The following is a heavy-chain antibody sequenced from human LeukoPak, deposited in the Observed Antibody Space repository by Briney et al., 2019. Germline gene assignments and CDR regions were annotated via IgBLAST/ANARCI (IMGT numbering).Heavy chain of an antibody. D-gene: IGHD3-10*01. Sequence: GGSLRLSCAASGFTFSSYAVSWVRQAPGKGLEWVSAISGSGGSTYYADSVKGRFTISRDNSKNTLYLQMNSLRAEDTAVYYCAKDEGYYGSGSYPDYWGQGTLVTVSS. CDR1: GFTFSSYA. CDR3: AKDEGYYGSGSYPDY. CDR2: ISGSGGST. J-gene: IGHJ4*02. V-gene: IGHV3-23*01.